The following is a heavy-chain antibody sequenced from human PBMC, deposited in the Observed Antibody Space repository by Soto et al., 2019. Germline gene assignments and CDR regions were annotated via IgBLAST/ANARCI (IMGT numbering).Heavy chain of an antibody. J-gene: IGHJ6*02. CDR2: IDPSDSYT. CDR3: EIQDILLVPAAISHRGLSSGRRGMDV. CDR1: GYSFTSYW. D-gene: IGHD2-2*01. V-gene: IGHV5-10-1*01. Sequence: PGESLKISFKGSGYSFTSYWISWVRQMPVKGLEWMGRIDPSDSYTNYSPSFQGHVTISADKSISTAYLQWSSLKASDTAMYYCEIQDILLVPAAISHRGLSSGRRGMDVWGQGTTVAVSS.